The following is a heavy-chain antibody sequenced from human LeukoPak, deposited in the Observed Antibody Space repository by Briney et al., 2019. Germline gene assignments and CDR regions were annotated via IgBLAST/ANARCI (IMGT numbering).Heavy chain of an antibody. Sequence: GGSLRLSCAASGFTFSSYGMHWVRQAPGKGLKWVAVISYDGSNKYYADSVKGRFTISRDNSKNTLYLQMNSLRAEDTAVYYCAKDRSFSYFDYWGQGTLVTVSS. D-gene: IGHD3-10*01. CDR1: GFTFSSYG. CDR2: ISYDGSNK. V-gene: IGHV3-30*18. CDR3: AKDRSFSYFDY. J-gene: IGHJ4*02.